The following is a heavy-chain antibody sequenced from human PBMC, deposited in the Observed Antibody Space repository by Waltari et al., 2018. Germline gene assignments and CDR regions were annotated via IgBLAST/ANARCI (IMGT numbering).Heavy chain of an antibody. Sequence: EVQLVESGGGLVQPGGSLRLSCAASGFTFSSYEMSWVRQAPGKGLEWLSYISNIGSTIYYADSVKGRFTISRDNAKNSLYVQMNSLRAEDTAVYYCARIYGYNHYDAFDIWGQGTMVTVSS. CDR1: GFTFSSYE. CDR3: ARIYGYNHYDAFDI. CDR2: ISNIGSTI. V-gene: IGHV3-48*03. D-gene: IGHD5-18*01. J-gene: IGHJ3*02.